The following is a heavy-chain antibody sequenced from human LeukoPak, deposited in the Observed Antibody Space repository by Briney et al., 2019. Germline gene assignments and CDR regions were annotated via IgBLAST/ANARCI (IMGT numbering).Heavy chain of an antibody. D-gene: IGHD3-10*01. J-gene: IGHJ4*02. CDR2: IYYSGST. CDR1: GGSISSYY. CDR3: ARMRDYYYGSGSYYNDY. V-gene: IGHV4-59*08. Sequence: SETLSLTCTVSGGSISSYYWSWIRQPPGKGLEWIGYIYYSGSTNYNPSLKSRVTISVDTSKNQFSLKLSSVTAADTAVYYCARMRDYYYGSGSYYNDYWGQGTLVTVSS.